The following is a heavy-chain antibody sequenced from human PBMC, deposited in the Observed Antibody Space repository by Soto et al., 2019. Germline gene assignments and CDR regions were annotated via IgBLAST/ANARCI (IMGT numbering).Heavy chain of an antibody. CDR2: ISYDGSNK. Sequence: QVQLVESGGGVVQPGRSLRLSCAASGFTFSSYAMHWVRQAPGKGLEWVAVISYDGSNKYYADSVKGRFTISRDNSKNTLDLQMNSLRAEDTAVYYCARESPLPAFDYWGQGTLVTVSS. J-gene: IGHJ4*02. CDR1: GFTFSSYA. CDR3: ARESPLPAFDY. V-gene: IGHV3-30-3*01. D-gene: IGHD2-2*01.